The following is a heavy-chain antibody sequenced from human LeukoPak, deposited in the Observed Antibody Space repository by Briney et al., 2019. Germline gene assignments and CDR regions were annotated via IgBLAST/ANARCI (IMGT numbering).Heavy chain of an antibody. CDR3: ARSPSPVIVVVRFNWFDP. Sequence: ASVKVSCKASGGTFSSYAISWVRQAPGQGLEWMGGIIPIFGTANYAQKFQGRVTITADESTSTAYMELSSLRSEDTAVYYCARSPSPVIVVVRFNWFDPWGLGTLVTVSS. CDR2: IIPIFGTA. CDR1: GGTFSSYA. V-gene: IGHV1-69*13. J-gene: IGHJ5*02. D-gene: IGHD3-22*01.